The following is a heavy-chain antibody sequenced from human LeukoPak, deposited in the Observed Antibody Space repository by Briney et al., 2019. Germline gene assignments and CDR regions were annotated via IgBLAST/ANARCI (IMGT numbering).Heavy chain of an antibody. D-gene: IGHD6-19*01. J-gene: IGHJ4*02. V-gene: IGHV1-69*13. CDR2: IIPIFGTA. CDR1: GGTCSSYA. CDR3: ARVSGGIAVAGNYFDY. Sequence: ASVKVSCKASGGTCSSYAISWVRQAPGQGLEWMGGIIPIFGTANYAQKFQGRVTITADESTSTAYMELSSLRSEDTAVYYCARVSGGIAVAGNYFDYWGQGALVTVSS.